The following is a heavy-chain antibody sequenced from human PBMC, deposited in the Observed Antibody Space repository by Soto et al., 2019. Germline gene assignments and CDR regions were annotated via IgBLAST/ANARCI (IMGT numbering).Heavy chain of an antibody. Sequence: SQTLSLTCVISGDSVSSNSAAWNWIRQSPSRGLEWLGRTYYRSKWYNDYAVSVKSRITINPDTSKNQFSLQLNSVTPEDTAVYYCAREESLGYCSGGSCYYSYYGMDVWGQGTTVTVSS. V-gene: IGHV6-1*01. CDR3: AREESLGYCSGGSCYYSYYGMDV. D-gene: IGHD2-15*01. CDR2: TYYRSKWYN. CDR1: GDSVSSNSAA. J-gene: IGHJ6*02.